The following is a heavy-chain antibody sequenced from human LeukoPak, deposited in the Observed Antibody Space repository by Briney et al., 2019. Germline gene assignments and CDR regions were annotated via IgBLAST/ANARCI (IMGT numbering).Heavy chain of an antibody. CDR1: GFTSSSYN. CDR2: ISSSSSYI. V-gene: IGHV3-21*01. CDR3: ARVTLTGYYAFDY. J-gene: IGHJ4*02. D-gene: IGHD3-9*01. Sequence: PGGSLRLSCAAPGFTSSSYNMNWVRQAPGKGLEWGSSISSSSSYIYYTDSVKGRFTISRDNAKNSLYLQMNSLRAEDSAVYYCARVTLTGYYAFDYWGQGTLVTVSS.